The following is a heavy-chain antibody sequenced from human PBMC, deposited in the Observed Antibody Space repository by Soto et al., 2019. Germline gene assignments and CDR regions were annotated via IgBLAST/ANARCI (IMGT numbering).Heavy chain of an antibody. Sequence: PGGSLRLSCAASGFTFSNALMSWVRQAPGKGLEWVGRIKSKTDGGTTDYAAPVKGRFTISRDDSKNTLYLQMNSLKTEDTAVYYCTTGPSPYYDFWSGYLPAPRVDYWGQGTLVTVSS. CDR2: IKSKTDGGTT. J-gene: IGHJ4*02. CDR3: TTGPSPYYDFWSGYLPAPRVDY. D-gene: IGHD3-3*01. CDR1: GFTFSNAL. V-gene: IGHV3-15*01.